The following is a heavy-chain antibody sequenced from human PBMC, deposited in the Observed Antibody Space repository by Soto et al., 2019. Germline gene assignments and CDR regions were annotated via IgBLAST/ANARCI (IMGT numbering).Heavy chain of an antibody. CDR1: GFTFSTNW. CDR3: ATVGQGRHQFDY. Sequence: GGSLRLSCEASGFTFSTNWMHWVRQSPGKGLVWVSHINPDGTTSYADSVKGRFTIFRDNAKNTLYLQMNSLRVEDTAVYYCATVGQGRHQFDYWGQGTLVTVSS. V-gene: IGHV3-74*01. CDR2: INPDGTT. J-gene: IGHJ4*02. D-gene: IGHD2-2*01.